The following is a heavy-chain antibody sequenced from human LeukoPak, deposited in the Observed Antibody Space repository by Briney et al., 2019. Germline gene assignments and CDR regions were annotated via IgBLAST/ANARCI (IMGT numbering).Heavy chain of an antibody. D-gene: IGHD5-24*01. Sequence: GGSLRLSCAASGFTFSSYWMSWVRQAPGKGLEWVANIKQDGSEEYYVDSVKGRFTISRDNAKNSLFLQMNSLRAEDTAVYYCARVRRWLKQSWFDPWGQGTLVTVSS. J-gene: IGHJ5*02. CDR2: IKQDGSEE. V-gene: IGHV3-7*01. CDR1: GFTFSSYW. CDR3: ARVRRWLKQSWFDP.